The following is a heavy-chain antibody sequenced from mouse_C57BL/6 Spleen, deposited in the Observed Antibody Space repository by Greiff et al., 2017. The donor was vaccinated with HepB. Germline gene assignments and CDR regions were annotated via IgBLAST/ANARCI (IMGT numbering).Heavy chain of an antibody. J-gene: IGHJ1*03. CDR2: IYPGDGDT. D-gene: IGHD1-1*01. Sequence: VQLQQSGAELVKPGASVKISCKASGYAFSSYWMNWVKQRPGKGLEWIGQIYPGDGDTNYNGKFKGKATLTADKSSSTAYMQLSSLTSEDSAVYFCARSYGSRDWYIDVWGTGTTVTVSS. CDR3: ARSYGSRDWYIDV. V-gene: IGHV1-80*01. CDR1: GYAFSSYW.